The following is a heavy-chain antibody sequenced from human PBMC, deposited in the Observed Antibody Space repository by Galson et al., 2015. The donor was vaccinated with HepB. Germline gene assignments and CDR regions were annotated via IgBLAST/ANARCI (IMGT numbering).Heavy chain of an antibody. CDR3: ARVVGDWFDP. CDR1: GLTFSSYS. D-gene: IGHD1-26*01. CDR2: ISSSSSSTI. V-gene: IGHV3-48*02. Sequence: SLRLSCAASGLTFSSYSMNWVRQAPGKGLEWISHISSSSSSTIYYADSVKGRFAISRDNAKNSLYLQINSLRDEDTAVYYCARVVGDWFDPWGQGTLVTVSS. J-gene: IGHJ5*02.